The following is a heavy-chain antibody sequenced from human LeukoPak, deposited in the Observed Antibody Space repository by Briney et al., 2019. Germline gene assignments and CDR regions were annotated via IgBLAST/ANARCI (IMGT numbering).Heavy chain of an antibody. D-gene: IGHD5-12*01. CDR3: ARATGYSGYGPLFDY. CDR2: INPSGGST. V-gene: IGHV1-46*01. CDR1: GYTFTSYY. J-gene: IGHJ4*02. Sequence: GASVKVSCKASGYTFTSYYIHWVRQAPGQGLEWKGIINPSGGSTSYAQTFQGRVTMTRATSTSTIYMELSSLRSEGTAVYYCARATGYSGYGPLFDYWGQGTLVTVSS.